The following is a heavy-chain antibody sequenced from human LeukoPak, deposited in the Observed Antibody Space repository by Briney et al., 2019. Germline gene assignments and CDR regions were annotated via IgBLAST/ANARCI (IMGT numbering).Heavy chain of an antibody. V-gene: IGHV3-66*02. CDR2: IYSGGST. D-gene: IGHD1-1*01. CDR3: AKDDSPFSDYMDV. CDR1: GFTVSSNY. J-gene: IGHJ6*03. Sequence: GGSLRLSCAASGFTVSSNYMSWVRQAPGKGLEWVSVIYSGGSTYYADSVKGRFTISRDNSKNTLYLQMNSLRAGDTAVYYCAKDDSPFSDYMDVWGKGTTVTISS.